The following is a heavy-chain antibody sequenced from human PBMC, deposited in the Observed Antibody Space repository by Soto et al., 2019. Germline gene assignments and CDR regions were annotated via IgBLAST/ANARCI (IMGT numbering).Heavy chain of an antibody. CDR3: ARVTGRYYYGMDA. V-gene: IGHV4-34*01. CDR2: INHSGST. J-gene: IGHJ6*02. CDR1: GGSFSGYY. Sequence: QVQLQQWGAGLLKPSETLSLTCAVYGGSFSGYYWSWIRHPPGKGLEWIGEINHSGSTNYNPSLKSRVTISEDTSTNQFSLKLSSVTAADTAVYYCARVTGRYYYGMDAWGQGTTVTVSS.